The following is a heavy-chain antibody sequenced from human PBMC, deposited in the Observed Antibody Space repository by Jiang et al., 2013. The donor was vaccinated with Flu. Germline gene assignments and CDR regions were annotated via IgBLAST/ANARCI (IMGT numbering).Heavy chain of an antibody. V-gene: IGHV1-24*01. J-gene: IGHJ5*02. D-gene: IGHD5-18*01. CDR2: FDPEDGET. CDR3: ATAGYSYGYSNWFDP. CDR1: GYTLTELS. Sequence: GAEVKKPGASVKVSCKVSGYTLTELSMHWVRQAPGKGLEWMGGFDPEDGETIYAQKFQGRVTMTEDTSTDTAYMELGSLRSEDTAVYYCATAGYSYGYSNWFDPWGQGTLVTVSS.